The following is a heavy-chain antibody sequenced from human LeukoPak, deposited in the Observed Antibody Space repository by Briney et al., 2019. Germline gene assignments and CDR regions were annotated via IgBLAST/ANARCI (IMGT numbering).Heavy chain of an antibody. Sequence: ASVKVSCKASGYTFTSYGISWVRQAPGQGLEWMGWISAYNGNTNYAQKLQGRVTMTTDTSTSTAYMELRSLRSDDTAVYYCARAVPYYDYVWGSHTYFDYWGQGTLVTVSS. CDR3: ARAVPYYDYVWGSHTYFDY. J-gene: IGHJ4*02. V-gene: IGHV1-18*01. CDR2: ISAYNGNT. CDR1: GYTFTSYG. D-gene: IGHD3-16*01.